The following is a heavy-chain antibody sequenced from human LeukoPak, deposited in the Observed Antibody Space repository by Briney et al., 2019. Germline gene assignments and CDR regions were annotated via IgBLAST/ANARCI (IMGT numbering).Heavy chain of an antibody. CDR3: ARGLTGRYGSGSYWIPAGYYFDY. CDR2: ISYDGSNK. D-gene: IGHD3-10*01. Sequence: GGSLRLSCAASGFTFSSYAMHWVRQAPGKGLEWVAVISYDGSNKYYADSVKGRFTISRDNSKNTLYLQMNSLRAEDTAVYYCARGLTGRYGSGSYWIPAGYYFDYWGRGTLVTVSS. CDR1: GFTFSSYA. J-gene: IGHJ4*02. V-gene: IGHV3-30-3*01.